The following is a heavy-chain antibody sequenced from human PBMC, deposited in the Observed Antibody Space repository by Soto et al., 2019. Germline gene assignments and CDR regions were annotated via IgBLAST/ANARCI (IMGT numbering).Heavy chain of an antibody. CDR3: ARQVLRYFDWLSSADGMDV. J-gene: IGHJ6*02. CDR1: GGSFSGYY. V-gene: IGHV4-34*01. CDR2: TNHSGST. Sequence: PSETLSLTCAVYGGSFSGYYWSWIRQPPGKGLEWIGETNHSGSTNYNPSLKSRVTISVDTSKNQFSLKLSSVTAADTAVYYCARQVLRYFDWLSSADGMDVWGQGTTVTVSS. D-gene: IGHD3-9*01.